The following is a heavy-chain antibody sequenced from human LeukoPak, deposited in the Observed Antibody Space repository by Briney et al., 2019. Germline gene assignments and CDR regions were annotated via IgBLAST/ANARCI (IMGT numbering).Heavy chain of an antibody. D-gene: IGHD1-26*01. CDR3: ARDRSGSNFLSVFDI. CDR1: GFTFSTYS. Sequence: GGSLRLSCAASGFTFSTYSMNWVRQAPGKGLEWVSSISFSSGTTYYTDSVKGRFTISRDNAKNSLSLQMNSLRAEDTAVYYCARDRSGSNFLSVFDIWGQGTMVTVSS. CDR2: ISFSSGTT. V-gene: IGHV3-48*01. J-gene: IGHJ3*02.